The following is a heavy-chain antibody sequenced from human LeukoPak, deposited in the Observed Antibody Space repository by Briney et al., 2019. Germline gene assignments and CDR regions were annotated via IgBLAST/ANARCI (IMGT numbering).Heavy chain of an antibody. CDR2: INDDGSDT. CDR3: GGPSTWS. CDR1: GFTFSRYW. Sequence: GGSLTLSCVASGFTFSRYWMHWVRQVPGKAPVWVSRINDDGSDTRYADSVKGRFTISRDDATNMVFLQMNSLRPEDTANCIRGGPSTWSWGQGTLVTVSS. D-gene: IGHD1-1*01. J-gene: IGHJ5*02. V-gene: IGHV3-74*01.